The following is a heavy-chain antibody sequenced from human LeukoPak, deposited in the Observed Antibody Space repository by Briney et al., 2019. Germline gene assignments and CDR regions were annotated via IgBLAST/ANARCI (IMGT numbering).Heavy chain of an antibody. Sequence: PSETLSLTCAVYGGSFSGYYWSWIRQPPGNGLEWIGEINHSGSTNYNPSLKSRVTISVDTSKNQFSLKLSSVTAADTAVYYCARRRGSGSYSPFYYYYYGMDVWGQGTTVTVSS. CDR2: INHSGST. V-gene: IGHV4-34*01. CDR3: ARRRGSGSYSPFYYYYYGMDV. J-gene: IGHJ6*02. D-gene: IGHD3-10*01. CDR1: GGSFSGYY.